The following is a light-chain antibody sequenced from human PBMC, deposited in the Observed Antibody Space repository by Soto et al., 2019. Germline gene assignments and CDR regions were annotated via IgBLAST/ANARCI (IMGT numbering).Light chain of an antibody. Sequence: EIVLTQSPGTLSLSPGERATLSCRAIQSVSSSYLAWYQQKPGQAPRLLIHGASSRATGIPAPFSGSGSGTEFTLTISSLQPEDSAVYYCQQYHTWPAAITFGQGTRLEIK. J-gene: IGKJ5*01. V-gene: IGKV3-20*01. CDR3: QQYHTWPAAIT. CDR2: GAS. CDR1: QSVSSSY.